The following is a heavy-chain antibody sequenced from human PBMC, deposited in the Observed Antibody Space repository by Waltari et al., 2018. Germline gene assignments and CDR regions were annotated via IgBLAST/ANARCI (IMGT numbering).Heavy chain of an antibody. CDR2: ISSSSSTI. CDR1: GGSISSYY. J-gene: IGHJ5*02. V-gene: IGHV3-11*04. Sequence: QVQLQESGPGLVKPSETLSLTCTVSGGSISSYYWSWIRQAPGTGLEWVSYISSSSSTIYYADSVKGRFTISRDNAKNSLYLQMNSLRAEDTAVYYCARDIAHWGQGTLVTVSS. CDR3: ARDIAH.